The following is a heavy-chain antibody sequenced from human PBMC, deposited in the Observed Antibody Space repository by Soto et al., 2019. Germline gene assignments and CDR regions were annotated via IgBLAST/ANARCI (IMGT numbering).Heavy chain of an antibody. V-gene: IGHV3-21*01. CDR3: ARGPLVDYYDSSGYYDAFDI. D-gene: IGHD3-22*01. CDR2: INSNSSYI. J-gene: IGHJ3*02. CDR1: GFTFSSYS. Sequence: GGSLRLSCAASGFTFSSYSMNWVRQAQGKGLEWVSSINSNSSYIYYADSVKGRFTISRYNAKNSLYLQMNSLRAEDTAVYYCARGPLVDYYDSSGYYDAFDIWGQGTTVPVSS.